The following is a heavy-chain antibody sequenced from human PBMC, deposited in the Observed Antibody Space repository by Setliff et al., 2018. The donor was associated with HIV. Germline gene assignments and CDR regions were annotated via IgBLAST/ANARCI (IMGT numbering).Heavy chain of an antibody. CDR3: AKPPRPSSWPQYYFDY. D-gene: IGHD6-13*01. CDR1: GFSFGSFS. CDR2: INSGSNYI. J-gene: IGHJ4*02. V-gene: IGHV3-21*04. Sequence: GGSLRLSCSGSGFSFGSFSLHWVRQAPGKGLEWISSINSGSNYIYYTDSVKGRFIISRDNAKKSLFLQMSSLRAEDTAVYYCAKPPRPSSWPQYYFDYWGQGTLVTVSS.